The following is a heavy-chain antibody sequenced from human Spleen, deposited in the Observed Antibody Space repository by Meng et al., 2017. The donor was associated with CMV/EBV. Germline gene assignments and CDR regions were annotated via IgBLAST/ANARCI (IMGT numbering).Heavy chain of an antibody. D-gene: IGHD2-2*02. CDR2: ISSRGSTI. J-gene: IGHJ1*01. V-gene: IGHV3-48*03. CDR1: GFTLSSYE. CDR3: AKVDIVVVPAAILIIAEYFHH. Sequence: GGSLRLSCAASGFTLSSYEMNWVRQAPGKGLEWVSYISSRGSTIYYADSVKGRFTISRDNAKNSLYLQMNSLRAEDTAIYYCAKVDIVVVPAAILIIAEYFHHWGQGTLVTVSS.